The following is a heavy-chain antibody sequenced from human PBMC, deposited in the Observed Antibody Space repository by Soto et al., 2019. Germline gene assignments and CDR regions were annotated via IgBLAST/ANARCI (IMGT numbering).Heavy chain of an antibody. D-gene: IGHD3-3*01. V-gene: IGHV4-30-4*01. CDR1: GGSISSGDYY. CDR2: IYYSGST. J-gene: IGHJ5*02. CDR3: AILSHGATIFGVVIGWFDP. Sequence: SETLSLTCTVSGGSISSGDYYWSWIRQPPGKGLEWIGYIYYSGSTYYNPSLKSRVTISVDTSKNQFSPKLSSVTAADTAVYYCAILSHGATIFGVVIGWFDPWGQGTLVTVSS.